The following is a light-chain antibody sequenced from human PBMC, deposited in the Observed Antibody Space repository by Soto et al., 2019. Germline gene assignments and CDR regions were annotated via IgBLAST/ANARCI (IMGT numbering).Light chain of an antibody. CDR1: QSVSSSY. J-gene: IGKJ4*01. Sequence: EIVLTRSPGTLSVSPREVATLCCRASQSVSSSYLAWYQQKPGQAPRLLIYDASSRATGIPDRFSGSGSGTDFTLTISRLEPEDFAVYYCQQYGSSPLTFGGGTKVDIK. V-gene: IGKV3-20*01. CDR3: QQYGSSPLT. CDR2: DAS.